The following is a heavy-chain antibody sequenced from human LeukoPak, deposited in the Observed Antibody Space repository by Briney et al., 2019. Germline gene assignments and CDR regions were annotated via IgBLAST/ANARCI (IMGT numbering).Heavy chain of an antibody. CDR3: ARGGYSSSWYRYFQH. CDR2: INHSGST. V-gene: IGHV4-34*01. Sequence: SETLSLTCAVSGGSFSGYYWSWIRQPPGKGLEWIGEINHSGSTNYNPSLKSRVTISADTSKNKFSLKLSSVTAADTAAYYCARGGYSSSWYRYFQHWGQGTLVTVSS. CDR1: GGSFSGYY. J-gene: IGHJ1*01. D-gene: IGHD6-13*01.